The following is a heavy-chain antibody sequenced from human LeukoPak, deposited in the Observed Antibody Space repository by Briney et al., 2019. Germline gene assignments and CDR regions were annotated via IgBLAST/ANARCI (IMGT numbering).Heavy chain of an antibody. CDR1: GFTFSNYA. Sequence: GGSLRLSCAASGFTFSNYAMSWVRQAPGKGLEWVSAISGSASSTYHADSVKGRFTISRDNSKNTLYLQMNSLRAEDTAVYYCARGTIVGATFIDYWGQGTLVTVSS. J-gene: IGHJ4*02. V-gene: IGHV3-23*01. CDR3: ARGTIVGATFIDY. D-gene: IGHD1-26*01. CDR2: ISGSASST.